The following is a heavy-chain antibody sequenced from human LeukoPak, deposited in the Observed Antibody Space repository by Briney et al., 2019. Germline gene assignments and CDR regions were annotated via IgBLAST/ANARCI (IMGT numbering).Heavy chain of an antibody. V-gene: IGHV3-74*01. D-gene: IGHD6-13*01. CDR1: GFTFSSHW. CDR2: NGSTT. CDR3: ARGSYGNSWYGSEYFQH. Sequence: PGGSLRLSCAASGFTFSSHWMHWVRQAPGKGLVWVSRNGSTTTYADSVKGRFTISRDNAKNTLYLQMSSLSAEDTAVYYCARGSYGNSWYGSEYFQHWGQGTLVTVSS. J-gene: IGHJ1*01.